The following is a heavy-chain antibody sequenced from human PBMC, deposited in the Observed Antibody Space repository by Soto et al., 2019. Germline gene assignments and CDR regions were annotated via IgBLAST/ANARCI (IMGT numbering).Heavy chain of an antibody. V-gene: IGHV4-31*03. D-gene: IGHD5-12*01. CDR1: AGSISRGGNY. J-gene: IGHJ4*02. CDR2: IYYSGST. Sequence: SETLSLACTVSAGSISRGGNYWGWIRQHQGKGLEWIGYIYYSGSTYSNPSLRSGVTISVDTSKNQCSLKLSSVTAAGTAVYYSAKDPREYIGYELTCFRGRGTPVPVS. CDR3: AKDPREYIGYELTCF.